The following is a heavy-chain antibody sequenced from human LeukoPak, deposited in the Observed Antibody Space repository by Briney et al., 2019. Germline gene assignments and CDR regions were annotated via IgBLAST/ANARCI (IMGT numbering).Heavy chain of an antibody. CDR1: GYTFTTYG. J-gene: IGHJ4*02. CDR3: ARDKTQIWFGEGLWYFDY. V-gene: IGHV1-18*01. CDR2: ISPYNGNT. D-gene: IGHD3-10*01. Sequence: VKVSCKASGYTFTTYGISWVRQAPGQGLEWMGWISPYNGNTKYAQKLQGRVTMTTDTSTSTAYMELRSLRSDDTAVYYCARDKTQIWFGEGLWYFDYWGQGTLVTVSS.